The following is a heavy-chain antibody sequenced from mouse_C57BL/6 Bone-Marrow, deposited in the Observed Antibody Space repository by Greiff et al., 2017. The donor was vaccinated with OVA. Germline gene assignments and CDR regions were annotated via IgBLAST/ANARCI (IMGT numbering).Heavy chain of an antibody. CDR2: IYPRSGNT. CDR1: GYTFTSYG. CDR3: ARHFAGAMDY. Sequence: VQRVESGAELARPGASVKLSCKASGYTFTSYGISWVKQRTGQGLEWIGEIYPRSGNTYYNEKFKGKATLTADKSSSTAYMELRSLTSEDSAVYFCARHFAGAMDYWGQGTSVTVSS. V-gene: IGHV1-81*01. J-gene: IGHJ4*01.